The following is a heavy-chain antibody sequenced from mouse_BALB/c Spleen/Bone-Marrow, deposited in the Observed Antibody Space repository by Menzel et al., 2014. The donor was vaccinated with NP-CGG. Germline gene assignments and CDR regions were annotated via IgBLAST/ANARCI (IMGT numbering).Heavy chain of an antibody. V-gene: IGHV1-80*01. CDR2: IYPGDGDT. CDR3: ARLDGYYPYYAMDY. J-gene: IGHJ4*01. CDR1: GYAFSSYW. Sequence: LVESGAELVRPGSSVKISCKASGYAFSSYWMNWVKQRPGQGLEWIGQIYPGDGDTNYNGKFKGKATLTADKSSSTAYMQHSSLTSEDSAVYFCARLDGYYPYYAMDYWGQATSVTVSS. D-gene: IGHD2-3*01.